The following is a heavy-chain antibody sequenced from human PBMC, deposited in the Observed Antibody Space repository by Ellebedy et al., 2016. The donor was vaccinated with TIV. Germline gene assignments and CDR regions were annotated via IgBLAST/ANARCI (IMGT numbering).Heavy chain of an antibody. CDR1: GFIFSDSA. J-gene: IGHJ4*02. CDR2: ITSKRHSFAT. V-gene: IGHV3-73*01. Sequence: GESLKISCAASGFIFSDSAMHWVRQASGKGLEWVGRITSKRHSFATTYGESMKGRFTISRDDSKNTAYLQIKSLRIEDTAVYYCSRLNAPNDCWGRGTLVTVSS. CDR3: SRLNAPNDC.